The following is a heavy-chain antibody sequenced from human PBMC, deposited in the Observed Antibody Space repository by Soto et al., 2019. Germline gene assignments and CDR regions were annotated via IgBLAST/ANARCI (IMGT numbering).Heavy chain of an antibody. CDR1: GYTFTGYY. CDR2: INPNSGGT. D-gene: IGHD6-6*01. Sequence: QVQLVQSGAEVKKPGASVKVSCKASGYTFTGYYMHWVRQAPGQGLEWMGWINPNSGGTNYAQKFPGWVTMTRDTYISPAYMELSRLRSDDTAVYYCARERFIAARGDYYYGMDVWGQGTTVTVSS. J-gene: IGHJ6*02. CDR3: ARERFIAARGDYYYGMDV. V-gene: IGHV1-2*04.